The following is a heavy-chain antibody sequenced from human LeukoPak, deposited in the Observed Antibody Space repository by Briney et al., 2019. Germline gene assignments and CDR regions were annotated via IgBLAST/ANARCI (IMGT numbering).Heavy chain of an antibody. V-gene: IGHV3-21*01. CDR3: ARELGAFDI. D-gene: IGHD7-27*01. J-gene: IGHJ3*02. CDR2: ISSSSSYI. Sequence: PGGSLRLSCAASGFTFSSYTMNWVRQAPGKGLEWVSSISSSSSYIYFADSLKGRFTISRDNAKNSLYLQMNSLRAEDTAVYYCARELGAFDIWGQGTMVTVSS. CDR1: GFTFSSYT.